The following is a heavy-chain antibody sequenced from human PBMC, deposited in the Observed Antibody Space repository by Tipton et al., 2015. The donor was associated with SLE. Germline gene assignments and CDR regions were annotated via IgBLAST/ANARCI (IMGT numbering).Heavy chain of an antibody. V-gene: IGHV4-31*03. CDR2: IFYSGST. CDR1: GDSIISGAYY. J-gene: IGHJ3*01. CDR3: ARRWVGENAFDV. Sequence: TLSLTCTVSGDSIISGAYYWSWLRQRPGKGLEWIGHIFYSGSTYYNPSLESRLTISIDRSENQFSLGLNSVTDADTAVYYCARRWVGENAFDVWGQGTMVTVSS. D-gene: IGHD1-26*01.